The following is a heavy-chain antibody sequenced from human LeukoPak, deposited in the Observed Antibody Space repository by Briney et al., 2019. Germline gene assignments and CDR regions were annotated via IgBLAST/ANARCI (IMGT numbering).Heavy chain of an antibody. CDR3: AKGKQLWLTMIDY. Sequence: GGSLRLSCAASGFTFSSYAMSWVRQAPGKGLEWVSAISGSGGSTYYADSVKGQFTISRDNSKNTLYLQMNSLRAEDTAVYYCAKGKQLWLTMIDYWGQGTLVTVSS. CDR1: GFTFSSYA. D-gene: IGHD5-18*01. CDR2: ISGSGGST. V-gene: IGHV3-23*01. J-gene: IGHJ4*02.